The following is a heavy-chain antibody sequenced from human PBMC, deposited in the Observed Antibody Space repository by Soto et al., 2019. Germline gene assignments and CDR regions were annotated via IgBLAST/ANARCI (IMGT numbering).Heavy chain of an antibody. J-gene: IGHJ4*02. Sequence: PSETLSLTCTVSGGSISSYYWSWIRQPPGKGLEWIGYIYYSGSTNYNPSLKSRVTISVDTSKSQFSLKLSSVTAADTAVYYCARQSPERGITMAGGVYYFDYWGQGTLVTVSS. V-gene: IGHV4-59*08. CDR3: ARQSPERGITMAGGVYYFDY. D-gene: IGHD3-10*01. CDR2: IYYSGST. CDR1: GGSISSYY.